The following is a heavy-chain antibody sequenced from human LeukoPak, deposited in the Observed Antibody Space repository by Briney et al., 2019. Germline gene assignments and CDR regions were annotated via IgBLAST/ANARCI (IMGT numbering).Heavy chain of an antibody. CDR1: GGSISSGGYY. V-gene: IGHV4-31*03. CDR3: ARAIVGASAGTYYFDY. D-gene: IGHD1-26*01. CDR2: IYYSGST. J-gene: IGHJ4*02. Sequence: SQTLSLTCTVSGGSISSGGYYWSWIRQHPGKGLEWIGYIYYSGSTYYNPSLKSRVTISVDTSKNQFSLKLSSVTAADTAVYYCARAIVGASAGTYYFDYWGQGTLVTVSS.